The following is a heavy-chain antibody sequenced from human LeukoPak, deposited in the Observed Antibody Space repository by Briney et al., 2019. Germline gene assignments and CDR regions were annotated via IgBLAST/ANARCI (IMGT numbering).Heavy chain of an antibody. CDR2: IIPILGIA. D-gene: IGHD6-13*01. Sequence: GASVKVSCKASGGTFSSYAISWVRQAPGQGLEWMGRIIPILGIANYAQKFQGRVTITADKSTSTAYMELSSLRSEDTAVYYCARHQDTATVKYSSSWYPSSNWFDPWGQGTLVTVSS. CDR3: ARHQDTATVKYSSSWYPSSNWFDP. J-gene: IGHJ5*02. V-gene: IGHV1-69*04. CDR1: GGTFSSYA.